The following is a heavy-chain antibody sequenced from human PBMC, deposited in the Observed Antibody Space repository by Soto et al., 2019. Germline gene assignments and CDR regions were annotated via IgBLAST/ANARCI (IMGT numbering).Heavy chain of an antibody. J-gene: IGHJ6*02. CDR2: ISYDGSNK. Sequence: QVQLVESGGGVVQPGRSLRLSCAASGFTFSSYGMHWVRQAPGKGLEWVAVISYDGSNKYYADSVKGRFTISRDNSKNSLNLQMNSLRAEDTAVYYCAKDRIAVAGYYYYGMDVWGPGTTVTVSS. CDR3: AKDRIAVAGYYYYGMDV. D-gene: IGHD6-19*01. V-gene: IGHV3-30*18. CDR1: GFTFSSYG.